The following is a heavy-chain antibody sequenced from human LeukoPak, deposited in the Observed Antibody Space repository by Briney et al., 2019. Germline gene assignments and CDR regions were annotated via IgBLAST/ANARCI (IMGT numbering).Heavy chain of an antibody. V-gene: IGHV3-73*01. Sequence: GGSLKLSCAASGFTFSGSAMHWVRQASGKGLEWVGRIRSKANSYATAYAASVKGRFTISRDDSKNTAYLQMNSPKTEDTAVHYCTEGSYHDWGQGTLVTVSS. J-gene: IGHJ4*02. CDR3: TEGSYHD. D-gene: IGHD3-10*01. CDR1: GFTFSGSA. CDR2: IRSKANSYAT.